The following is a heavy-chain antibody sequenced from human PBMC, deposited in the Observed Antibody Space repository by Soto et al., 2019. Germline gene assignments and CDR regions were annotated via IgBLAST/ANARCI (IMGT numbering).Heavy chain of an antibody. D-gene: IGHD1-26*01. CDR1: GDSVSSDTYF. CDR3: ARIVVGATVDH. V-gene: IGHV4-61*01. J-gene: IGHJ4*02. CDR2: ISYTGDT. Sequence: QVQLRESGPGLLKPSETLSLTCTVYGDSVSSDTYFWTWIRQPPGKGLEWIAYISYTGDTNYNPSLKSRVTISADTSRNQFSLTLTSVTAADTAVYFCARIVVGATVDHWGQGSLVTVSS.